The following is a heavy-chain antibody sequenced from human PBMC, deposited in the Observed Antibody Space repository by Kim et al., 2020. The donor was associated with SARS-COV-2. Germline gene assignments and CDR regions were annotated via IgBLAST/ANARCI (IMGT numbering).Heavy chain of an antibody. Sequence: GGSLRLSCAASGFTFSDHFMDWVRQAPGKGLEWVGRTRNKVKSHTTEYAPSVKGRFTISRDDSQNSLYLHMNGLRTEDTAVYYCARASHAGDYFYAMDVWGQGTTVTVSS. J-gene: IGHJ6*02. D-gene: IGHD6-13*01. CDR3: ARASHAGDYFYAMDV. CDR2: TRNKVKSHTT. CDR1: GFTFSDHF. V-gene: IGHV3-72*01.